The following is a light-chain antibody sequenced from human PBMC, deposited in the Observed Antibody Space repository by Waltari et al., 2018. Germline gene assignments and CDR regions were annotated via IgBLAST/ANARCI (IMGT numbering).Light chain of an antibody. J-gene: IGKJ4*01. V-gene: IGKV4-1*01. CDR3: QQYLSSPPT. CDR1: QTVLHSSSNKNY. CDR2: WAS. Sequence: DIVLTQSPDSLAVSLGERATINCKSSQTVLHSSSNKNYLAWYQQKPGQPPKLLIYWASTRESGVPDRFSGSGSGTDFTLTITSLQTEDAAVYHCQQYLSSPPTFGGGTKEEIK.